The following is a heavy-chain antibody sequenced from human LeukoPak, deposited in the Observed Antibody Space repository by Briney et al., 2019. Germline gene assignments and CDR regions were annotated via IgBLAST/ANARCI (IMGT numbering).Heavy chain of an antibody. CDR3: ARVIDYSSSPNWFDP. CDR1: GGSISSYY. J-gene: IGHJ5*02. D-gene: IGHD6-6*01. Sequence: SETLSLTCTVSGGSISSYYWSWIRQPPGKGLEWIGEINHSGSTNYNPSLKSRVTISVDTSKNQFSLKLSSVTAADTAVYYCARVIDYSSSPNWFDPWGQGTLVTVSS. CDR2: INHSGST. V-gene: IGHV4-34*01.